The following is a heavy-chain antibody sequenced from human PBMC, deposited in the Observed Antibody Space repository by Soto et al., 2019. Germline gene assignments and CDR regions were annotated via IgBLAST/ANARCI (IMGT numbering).Heavy chain of an antibody. D-gene: IGHD4-17*01. Sequence: PVGSLRLSCASSGFTFSRHWMSCVRHSPGMWLEWVANINQDGSEKYYVDSVKGRFTISRDNPKNPLFLQMNSLGDEDTAIYYCASRPTDVDYYGVFQYWGQGALVIVS. CDR1: GFTFSRHW. CDR2: INQDGSEK. J-gene: IGHJ4*02. V-gene: IGHV3-7*03. CDR3: ASRPTDVDYYGVFQY.